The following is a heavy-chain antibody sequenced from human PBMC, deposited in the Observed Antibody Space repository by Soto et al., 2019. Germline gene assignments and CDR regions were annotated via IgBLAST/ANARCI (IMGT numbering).Heavy chain of an antibody. CDR3: ARYTYSGYDYFVYYYYGMDV. V-gene: IGHV1-18*01. CDR2: ISAYNGNT. Sequence: ASVKVSCKASGYTFTSYGISWVRQAPGQGLEWMGWISAYNGNTNYAQKLQGRVTMTTDTSTSTAYMELRSLRSDDTAVYYCARYTYSGYDYFVYYYYGMDVWGQGTTVTVSS. J-gene: IGHJ6*02. D-gene: IGHD5-12*01. CDR1: GYTFTSYG.